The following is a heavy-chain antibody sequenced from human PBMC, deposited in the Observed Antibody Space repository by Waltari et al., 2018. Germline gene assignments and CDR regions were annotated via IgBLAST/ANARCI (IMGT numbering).Heavy chain of an antibody. CDR2: IYYSGST. D-gene: IGHD6-13*01. J-gene: IGHJ4*02. CDR1: GGSISSSIYY. V-gene: IGHV4-39*01. CDR3: ARRGIAAAGPSPYFDY. Sequence: QLQLQESGPGLVKPSETLSLTCTVSGGSISSSIYYWGWIRQPPGKGLEWIGSIYYSGSTYYNPSLKSRVTISVDTSKNQFSLKLSSVTAADTAVYYCARRGIAAAGPSPYFDYWGQGTLVTVSS.